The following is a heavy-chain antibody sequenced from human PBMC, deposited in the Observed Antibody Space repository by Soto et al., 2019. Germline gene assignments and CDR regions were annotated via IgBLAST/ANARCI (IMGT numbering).Heavy chain of an antibody. V-gene: IGHV5-51*01. Sequence: GESLKISCKGSGYRFNIYWIGWVRQTPGKGLEWMGIIYPDDSETRYSPSFQGQVTISADKSISTTFLQWNNLRASDTPIYFCARQRYSAYDPAYYPMDVWGQGTTVTVSS. CDR1: GYRFNIYW. CDR2: IYPDDSET. J-gene: IGHJ6*02. D-gene: IGHD5-12*01. CDR3: ARQRYSAYDPAYYPMDV.